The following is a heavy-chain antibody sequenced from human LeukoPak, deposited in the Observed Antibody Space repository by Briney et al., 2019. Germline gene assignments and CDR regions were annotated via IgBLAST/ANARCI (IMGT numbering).Heavy chain of an antibody. CDR3: ARRGSYYGYQYDY. D-gene: IGHD3-10*01. CDR2: IYPGDSDT. Sequence: GESLKISCQGSGYSFTSYWIGWVRQMPGKGLEWMGIIYPGDSDTRYSPSFQGQVTIYAAKSISTAYLQWSSLKASDTAMYYCARRGSYYGYQYDYWGQGTLVTVSS. CDR1: GYSFTSYW. V-gene: IGHV5-51*01. J-gene: IGHJ4*02.